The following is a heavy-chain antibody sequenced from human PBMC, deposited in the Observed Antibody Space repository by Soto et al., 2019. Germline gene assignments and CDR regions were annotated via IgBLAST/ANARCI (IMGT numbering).Heavy chain of an antibody. J-gene: IGHJ4*02. CDR1: GFTFSSYG. Sequence: QVQLVESGGGVVQPGRSLRLSCAASGFTFSSYGMHWVREAPGKGLEWVTVIWYDGSNKYYADSVKGRFTISRDNSKNTLYLQMNSLRAKDTAVYYCARSDPTLGYCSGGSCYVFDYWGQGTLVTVFS. CDR3: ARSDPTLGYCSGGSCYVFDY. CDR2: IWYDGSNK. V-gene: IGHV3-33*01. D-gene: IGHD2-15*01.